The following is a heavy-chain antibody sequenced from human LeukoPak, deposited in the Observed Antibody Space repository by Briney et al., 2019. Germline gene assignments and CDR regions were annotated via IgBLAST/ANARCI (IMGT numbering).Heavy chain of an antibody. J-gene: IGHJ4*02. CDR3: ARMGYCTRATCGGAFDF. D-gene: IGHD2-8*01. Sequence: ASVKVSCKASGYTFTSYAMNWVRQAPGQGPEWMGWINTNTENPAYAQGFTGRFEFSLDISVSTAYLQINSLKAEDTAVYYCARMGYCTRATCGGAFDFWGQGTLVTVSS. CDR2: INTNTENP. CDR1: GYTFTSYA. V-gene: IGHV7-4-1*02.